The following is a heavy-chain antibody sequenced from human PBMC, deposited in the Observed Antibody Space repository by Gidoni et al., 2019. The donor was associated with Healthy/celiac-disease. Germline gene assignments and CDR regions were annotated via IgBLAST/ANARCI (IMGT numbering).Heavy chain of an antibody. Sequence: QVQLVQSGAEVKKPGPSVQVSCQASGGTFRSYAISWVRQAPGQGLEWMGRIIPILGIATYAQKFQGRDTITADKSTSTAYMELSSLRSEDTAVYYCARVSSSGCDYWGQGTLVTVSS. V-gene: IGHV1-69*04. CDR3: ARVSSSGCDY. CDR2: IIPILGIA. CDR1: GGTFRSYA. J-gene: IGHJ4*02. D-gene: IGHD6-19*01.